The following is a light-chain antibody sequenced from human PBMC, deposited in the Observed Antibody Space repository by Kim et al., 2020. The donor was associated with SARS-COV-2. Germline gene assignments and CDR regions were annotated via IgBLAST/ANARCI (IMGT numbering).Light chain of an antibody. Sequence: ATIECRSSQTVLYSSNSLNYLAWYQQKPGQPPKLLINWASTRESGVPDRVSGSGSGTDFTLTISSLQAEDAAVYYCQHYYSAPFTFGGGTKVDIK. CDR2: WAS. J-gene: IGKJ4*01. CDR1: QTVLYSSNSLNY. V-gene: IGKV4-1*01. CDR3: QHYYSAPFT.